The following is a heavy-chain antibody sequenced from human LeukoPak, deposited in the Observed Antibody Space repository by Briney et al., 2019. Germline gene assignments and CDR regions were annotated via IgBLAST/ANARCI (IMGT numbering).Heavy chain of an antibody. D-gene: IGHD2-15*01. CDR3: ARGADTHFDY. Sequence: PGRSLRLSCAASGFTFSNYDMHWVRHATGKGLEWVSAIGTAGDTYYQGSVRGRFTMSRENAKNSLYLQMNSLTAGDTAVYYCARGADTHFDYWGQGILVTVSS. V-gene: IGHV3-13*04. CDR2: IGTAGDT. CDR1: GFTFSNYD. J-gene: IGHJ4*02.